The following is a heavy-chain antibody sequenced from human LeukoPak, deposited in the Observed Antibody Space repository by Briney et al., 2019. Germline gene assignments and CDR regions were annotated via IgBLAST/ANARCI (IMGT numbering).Heavy chain of an antibody. J-gene: IGHJ5*02. CDR2: IYTSGST. D-gene: IGHD3-9*01. Sequence: PSQTLSLTCTVSGVSISSGSYYWSWIRQPAGKGLEWIGRIYTSGSTNYNPSLKSRVTISVDTSKNQFSLKLSSVTAADTAVYYCAVTYYDILTGQNWFDPWGQGTLVTVSS. V-gene: IGHV4-61*02. CDR3: AVTYYDILTGQNWFDP. CDR1: GVSISSGSYY.